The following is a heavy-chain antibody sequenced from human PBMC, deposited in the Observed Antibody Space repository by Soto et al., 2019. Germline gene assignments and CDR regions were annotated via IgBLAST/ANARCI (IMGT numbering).Heavy chain of an antibody. CDR2: INYDGYS. D-gene: IGHD3-10*01. J-gene: IGHJ6*02. CDR3: ARHGFGPLHGLVDV. V-gene: IGHV4-59*08. Sequence: QVQLQESGPGLVKPSETLSLTCTVSGGSITNYYCSWFRQPPGKGLEWIGYINYDGYSAYNLSLKRRVTLSMDASNTQFSLMRESVTATDTAVYYCARHGFGPLHGLVDVWGPGTTVIVSS. CDR1: GGSITNYY.